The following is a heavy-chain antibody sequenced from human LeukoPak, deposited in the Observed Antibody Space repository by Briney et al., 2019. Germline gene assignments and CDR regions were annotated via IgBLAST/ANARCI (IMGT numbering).Heavy chain of an antibody. J-gene: IGHJ4*02. CDR3: ASTRYGDYVH. Sequence: GGSLRLSCVASGFTFSSYSMNWVRQAPGKGLEWVSSISSSSSYIYYADSVKGRFTISRDNAKNSLYLQMNSLKASDTAMYYCASTRYGDYVHWGQGTLVTVSS. D-gene: IGHD4-17*01. CDR2: ISSSSSYI. V-gene: IGHV3-21*04. CDR1: GFTFSSYS.